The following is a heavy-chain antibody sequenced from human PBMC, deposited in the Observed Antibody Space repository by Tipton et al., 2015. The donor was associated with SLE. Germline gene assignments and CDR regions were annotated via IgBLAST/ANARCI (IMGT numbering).Heavy chain of an antibody. D-gene: IGHD6-13*01. J-gene: IGHJ3*02. V-gene: IGHV4-34*01. CDR3: ARLAYSSSWYGAVDI. CDR2: INHSGST. CDR1: GGSFSGYY. Sequence: TLSLTCAVYGGSFSGYYWSWIRQPPGKGLEWIGEINHSGSTNYNPSLKSRVTISVDTSKNQFSLKLSSVTAADTAVYYCARLAYSSSWYGAVDIWGQGTMVTVSS.